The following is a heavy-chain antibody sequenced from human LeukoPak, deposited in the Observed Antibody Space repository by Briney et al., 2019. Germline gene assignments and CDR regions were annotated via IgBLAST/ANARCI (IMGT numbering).Heavy chain of an antibody. D-gene: IGHD6-13*01. Sequence: GGSLSLSCAASGFSFSSFWMTWVRQAPGKGLEWVAAIKQHGSEKHYVDSVKGRFTISRDDAKNSLYLQMNSLRDEDTAVYYCTRGGSSFYAGWSDPWGQGSLVTVSS. J-gene: IGHJ5*02. CDR3: TRGGSSFYAGWSDP. CDR2: IKQHGSEK. V-gene: IGHV3-7*01. CDR1: GFSFSSFW.